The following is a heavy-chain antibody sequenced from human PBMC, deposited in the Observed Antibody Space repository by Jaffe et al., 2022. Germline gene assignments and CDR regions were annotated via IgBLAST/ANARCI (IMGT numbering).Heavy chain of an antibody. Sequence: EVQLLESGGGLVQPGGSLRLSCAASGFTFNNYAMTWVRQAPGKGLEWVSTASGGSGGTYYADSVKGRFTISRDNSNNALYLQMNDLRAEDTARYYCAKKGDPYYDHPFGYFDYWGQGILVTVSS. CDR1: GFTFNNYA. V-gene: IGHV3-23*01. CDR2: ASGGSGGT. CDR3: AKKGDPYYDHPFGYFDY. D-gene: IGHD3-3*01. J-gene: IGHJ4*02.